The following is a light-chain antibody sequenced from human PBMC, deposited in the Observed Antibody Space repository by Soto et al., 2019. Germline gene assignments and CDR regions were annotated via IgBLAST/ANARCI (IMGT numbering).Light chain of an antibody. CDR3: GTWDSSLSAGV. V-gene: IGLV1-51*02. CDR2: ENN. CDR1: SSNIGNNY. J-gene: IGLJ3*02. Sequence: QSVLTQPPSVSEAPGQKVTISCSGSSSNIGNNYVSWYQQLPGTAPKLLIYENNKRPSGIPDRFSGSKSGTSATLGITGLQTGDEADYYCGTWDSSLSAGVFGGGTKLTV.